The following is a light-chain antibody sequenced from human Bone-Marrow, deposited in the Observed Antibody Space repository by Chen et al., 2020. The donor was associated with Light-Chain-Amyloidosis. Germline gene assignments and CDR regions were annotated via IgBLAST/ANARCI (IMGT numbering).Light chain of an antibody. Sequence: RATINCKSSQSVLYSSNNKNYLAWYQQKPGQPPKLLIYWASTRESGVPDRFSGSGSGTDFTLTISSLQAEDVAVYYCQKYYGTPLTFGGGTKVEIK. V-gene: IGKV4-1*01. CDR2: WAS. J-gene: IGKJ4*01. CDR3: QKYYGTPLT. CDR1: QSVLYSSNNKNY.